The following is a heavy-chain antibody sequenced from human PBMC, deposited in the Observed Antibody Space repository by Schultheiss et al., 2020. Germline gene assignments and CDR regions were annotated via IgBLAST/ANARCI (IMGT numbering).Heavy chain of an antibody. CDR1: GGSFSGYY. D-gene: IGHD3-22*01. CDR3: ARAYYYDSSGYDAFDI. V-gene: IGHV4-59*10. J-gene: IGHJ3*02. CDR2: IYTSGST. Sequence: SETLSLTCAVYGGSFSGYYWSWIRQPAGKGLEWIGRIYTSGSTNYNPSLKSRVTISVDTSKNQFSLKLSSVTAADTAVYYCARAYYYDSSGYDAFDIWGQGTMVTVSS.